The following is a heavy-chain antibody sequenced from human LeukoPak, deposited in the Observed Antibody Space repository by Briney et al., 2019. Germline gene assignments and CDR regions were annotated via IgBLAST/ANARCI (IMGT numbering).Heavy chain of an antibody. Sequence: SSETLSLTCTVSGVSIISSDYHWGWVRQPPGKGLEWIGTISYSGNTDYNPSLRSRVTISVDTSNNQFSLRLGSVTAADTAVYHCARHCCSGPAKRVFDIWGQGTMVTVSS. CDR2: ISYSGNT. J-gene: IGHJ3*02. CDR3: ARHCCSGPAKRVFDI. CDR1: GVSIISSDYH. D-gene: IGHD2-15*01. V-gene: IGHV4-39*01.